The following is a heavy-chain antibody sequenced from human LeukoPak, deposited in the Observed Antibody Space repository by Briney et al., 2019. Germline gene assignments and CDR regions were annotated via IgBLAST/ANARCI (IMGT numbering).Heavy chain of an antibody. V-gene: IGHV4-59*01. J-gene: IGHJ5*02. CDR3: ARGGSSWYEGGWFDP. CDR1: GGSISSYY. D-gene: IGHD6-13*01. Sequence: SETLSLTCTVSGGSISSYYWSWIRQPPGKGLEWIGYIYYSGSTNYNPSLKSRVTISVDTSKNQFSLKLSSVTAADTAVYYCARGGSSWYEGGWFDPWGQGTLVTVSS. CDR2: IYYSGST.